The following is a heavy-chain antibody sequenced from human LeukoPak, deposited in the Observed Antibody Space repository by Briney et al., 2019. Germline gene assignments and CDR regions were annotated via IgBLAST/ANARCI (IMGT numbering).Heavy chain of an antibody. D-gene: IGHD3-22*01. J-gene: IGHJ4*02. CDR3: ALPPVPHVNSDYYYGH. CDR2: FSGGSSYI. V-gene: IGHV3-11*06. Sequence: GGSLRLSCAASGFTFSDYYMSWIRHAPGKGLEWVSYFSGGSSYINYADSLKGRFTISRDNAKNSLYLQMKSLRAEDTAVYYCALPPVPHVNSDYYYGHWGQGTLVTVSS. CDR1: GFTFSDYY.